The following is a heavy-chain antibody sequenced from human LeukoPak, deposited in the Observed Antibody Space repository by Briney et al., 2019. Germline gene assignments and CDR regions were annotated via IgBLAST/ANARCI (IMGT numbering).Heavy chain of an antibody. V-gene: IGHV3-23*01. CDR1: GLTFSNYA. D-gene: IGHD3-22*01. Sequence: GGSLRLSCAASGLTFSNYAMSWVRQAPGKGLDWVSAISGTGGTTYYADSVKGQFTISRDNSKNTLYLQMNSLRAEDTAVYYCAGGPSYYYDSRWFDPWGQGTLVTVSS. CDR3: AGGPSYYYDSRWFDP. J-gene: IGHJ5*02. CDR2: ISGTGGTT.